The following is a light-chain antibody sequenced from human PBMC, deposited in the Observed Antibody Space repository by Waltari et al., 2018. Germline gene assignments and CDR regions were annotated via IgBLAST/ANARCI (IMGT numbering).Light chain of an antibody. Sequence: QSALTQPASVSGSPGQSITISCTGTSSDVGGYNYVSWYQPPPGQAPKLMIYDVSKRPSGFSSRFSGSKSGNTASRTIAGLQAEDEADYYCSSYTSSSTPVVFGGGTKLTVL. CDR3: SSYTSSSTPVV. V-gene: IGLV2-14*01. J-gene: IGLJ2*01. CDR2: DVS. CDR1: SSDVGGYNY.